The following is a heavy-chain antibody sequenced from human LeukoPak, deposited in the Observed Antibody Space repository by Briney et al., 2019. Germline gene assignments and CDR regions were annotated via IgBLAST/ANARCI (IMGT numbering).Heavy chain of an antibody. Sequence: PGGSLRLSCAASGFTFSYYYMSWIRQAPGKGLEWVSYISSSGSTIYYADSVRGRFTISRDNAKNSLYLQMNRLRAEDTAVYYCARHLMVLGAMDVWGQGTTVTVSS. CDR2: ISSSGSTI. V-gene: IGHV3-11*04. D-gene: IGHD3-3*02. CDR1: GFTFSYYY. CDR3: ARHLMVLGAMDV. J-gene: IGHJ6*02.